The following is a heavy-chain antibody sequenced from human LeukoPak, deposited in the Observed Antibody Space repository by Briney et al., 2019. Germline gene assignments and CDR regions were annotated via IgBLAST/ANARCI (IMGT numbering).Heavy chain of an antibody. J-gene: IGHJ4*02. CDR3: ARQEARDYYYEGLDF. CDR2: ISYNGGRK. V-gene: IGHV3-30*04. Sequence: GGSLRLSCVTSGFRFNTYAIHWVRQAPGKGLEWVALISYNGGRKEYADSVKGRYTIDRDNSMNTVYLQMNGLRPDDTAIYFCARQEARDYYYEGLDFWGQGNLVAVSS. CDR1: GFRFNTYA. D-gene: IGHD3-22*01.